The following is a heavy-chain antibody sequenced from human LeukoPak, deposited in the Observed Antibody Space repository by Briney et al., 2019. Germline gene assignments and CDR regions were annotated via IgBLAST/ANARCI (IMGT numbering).Heavy chain of an antibody. J-gene: IGHJ4*02. Sequence: ASVKVSCKASGGTFSSYAISWVRQAPGQGLEWMGGIIPIFGTANYAQKFQGRVTITTDESTSTAYMELSSLRSEDTAVYYCASRPPYCGGDCYLDYWGQGTLVTVSS. CDR2: IIPIFGTA. V-gene: IGHV1-69*05. D-gene: IGHD2-21*01. CDR1: GGTFSSYA. CDR3: ASRPPYCGGDCYLDY.